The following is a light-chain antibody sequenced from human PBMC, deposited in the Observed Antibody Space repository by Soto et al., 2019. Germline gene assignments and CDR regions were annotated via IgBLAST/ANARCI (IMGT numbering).Light chain of an antibody. V-gene: IGKV1-33*01. CDR1: QDISHY. CDR3: QQYDNLPVT. J-gene: IGKJ4*01. CDR2: DAS. Sequence: DIQMTQSPSSLSASVGDRVTITCQASQDISHYLNWYQQTPGKATKLLIYDASSLETGVPSRFSGSGSGTDFTFTISSLQPEDIATYYCQQYDNLPVTFGGGTKVEIK.